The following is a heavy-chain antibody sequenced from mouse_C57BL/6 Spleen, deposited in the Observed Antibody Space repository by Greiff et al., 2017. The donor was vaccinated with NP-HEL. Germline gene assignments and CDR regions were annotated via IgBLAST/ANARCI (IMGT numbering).Heavy chain of an antibody. CDR1: GYTFTGYW. V-gene: IGHV1-9*01. D-gene: IGHD2-1*01. J-gene: IGHJ3*01. Sequence: QVQLQQSGAELMKPGASVKLSCKATGYTFTGYWIEWVKQRPGHGLEWIGEILPGSGSTKYNEKFKGKATFTADTSSNTAYMQLSSLTTDDSASYYCSSLYYAAWFAYWGQGTLVTVSA. CDR3: SSLYYAAWFAY. CDR2: ILPGSGST.